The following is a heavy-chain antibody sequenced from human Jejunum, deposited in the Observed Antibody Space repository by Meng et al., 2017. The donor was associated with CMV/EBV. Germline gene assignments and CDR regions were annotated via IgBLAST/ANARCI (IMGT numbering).Heavy chain of an antibody. D-gene: IGHD3-3*01. CDR3: ARDFTIFGVVSGVDY. V-gene: IGHV4-30-4*01. Sequence: GPISSGDYYWSWLRQPPGKGLEWIGHISYSGSTYYNPPLKSRLTTSVDKSKNQFSLKLSSVTAADTAVYYCARDFTIFGVVSGVDYWGQGTPVTVSS. CDR2: ISYSGST. J-gene: IGHJ4*02. CDR1: GPISSGDYY.